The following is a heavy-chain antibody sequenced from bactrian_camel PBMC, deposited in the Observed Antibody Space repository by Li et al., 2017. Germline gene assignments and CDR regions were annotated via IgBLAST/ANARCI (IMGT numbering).Heavy chain of an antibody. Sequence: HVQLVESGGGLVQPGGSLRLSCAASGFTFSSYAMSWVRQAPGKGLEWVSGIYSDGSSTYYADSVKGRFTVSRDNAKNTLYLQMNSLKTEDTAVYYCATALGTDWGQGTQVTVS. V-gene: IGHV3S7*01. D-gene: IGHD5*01. CDR3: ATALGTD. CDR1: GFTFSSYA. J-gene: IGHJ4*01. CDR2: IYSDGSST.